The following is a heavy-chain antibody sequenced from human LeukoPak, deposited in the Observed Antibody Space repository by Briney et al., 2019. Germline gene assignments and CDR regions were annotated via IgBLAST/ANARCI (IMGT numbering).Heavy chain of an antibody. CDR1: GYTFTGYY. V-gene: IGHV1-2*02. Sequence: ASVKVSCKASGYTFTGYYMHWVRQAPGQGLEWMGWINPNSGGTNYAQKFQGRVTMTRDTSISTAYMELSRLRSDDTAVYYYARDADLSKYYYDSSGYYYYYYMDVWGKGTTVTISS. D-gene: IGHD3-22*01. J-gene: IGHJ6*03. CDR2: INPNSGGT. CDR3: ARDADLSKYYYDSSGYYYYYYMDV.